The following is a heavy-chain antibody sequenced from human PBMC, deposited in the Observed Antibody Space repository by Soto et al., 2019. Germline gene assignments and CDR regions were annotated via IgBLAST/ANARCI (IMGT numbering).Heavy chain of an antibody. D-gene: IGHD3-10*01. CDR2: ISQSGST. CDR3: AGRSSLASVQVYFGEISNYNWFDP. CDR1: NGSISSAIYY. J-gene: IGHJ5*02. V-gene: IGHV4-39*01. Sequence: QLQLQESGPGLVKPSETLSLTCTVSNGSISSAIYYWGWIRQPPGKGLEWIGSISQSGSTYYNPSLQGRVTLSVDTPKNQFDLKLSSVTAADTAVYFCAGRSSLASVQVYFGEISNYNWFDPWGQGTLVTVSS.